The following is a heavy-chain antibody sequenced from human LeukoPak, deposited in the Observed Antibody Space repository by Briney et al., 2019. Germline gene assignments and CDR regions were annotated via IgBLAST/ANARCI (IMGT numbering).Heavy chain of an antibody. Sequence: ASVKVSCKASGGTFSSYAISWVRQAPGQGLEWMGGIIPIFGTANYAQKFQGRVTITADGSTSTAYMELSSLRSEDTAVYYCAGGYYGSGSYYNVEWFDPWGQGTLVTVSS. J-gene: IGHJ5*02. CDR2: IIPIFGTA. D-gene: IGHD3-10*01. CDR1: GGTFSSYA. CDR3: AGGYYGSGSYYNVEWFDP. V-gene: IGHV1-69*01.